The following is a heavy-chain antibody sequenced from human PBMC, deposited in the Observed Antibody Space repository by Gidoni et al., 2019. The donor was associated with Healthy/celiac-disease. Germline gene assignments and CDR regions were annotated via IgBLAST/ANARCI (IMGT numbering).Heavy chain of an antibody. CDR1: GGTFRSYT. D-gene: IGHD6-19*01. CDR2: IITILGIA. CDR3: ARDVVAVAGPVRGYYYYGMDV. J-gene: IGHJ6*02. Sequence: QVQLVQSGAEVKKPGSSVKVSCKASGGTFRSYTITWWRQAPGQGLEWMGRIITILGIANYAQKFQGRVTITADKSTSTAYMELSSLRSEDTAVYYCARDVVAVAGPVRGYYYYGMDVWGQGTTVTVSS. V-gene: IGHV1-69*08.